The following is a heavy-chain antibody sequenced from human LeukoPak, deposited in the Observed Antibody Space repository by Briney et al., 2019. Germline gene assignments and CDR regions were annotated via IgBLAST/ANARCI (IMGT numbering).Heavy chain of an antibody. CDR1: GASNKNYY. J-gene: IGHJ5*02. CDR3: ARHDRTADYGDPNWFEP. Sequence: PSQTLSLNCHVSGASNKNYYCSWIRQPPGERLGWIGYISYSGNTRYNPSLRSRVTMSVDTSSDQFSLNLNSVTAADTAVYYCARHDRTADYGDPNWFEPWGQGILVTVSS. D-gene: IGHD4-17*01. CDR2: ISYSGNT. V-gene: IGHV4-59*08.